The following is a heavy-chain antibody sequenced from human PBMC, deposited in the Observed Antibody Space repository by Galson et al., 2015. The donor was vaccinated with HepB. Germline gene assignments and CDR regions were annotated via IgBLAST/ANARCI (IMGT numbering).Heavy chain of an antibody. CDR1: GYTFSRFS. Sequence: SVKVSCKASGYTFSRFSIGWLRQAPGQGLEWMGWISGYDVNVRYAQKFQGRLTMTTDTSTSTAHLDLGSLRSDDSAVYYCARGGLATIGGPTFDYWGQGTLVTVSS. D-gene: IGHD5-24*01. CDR2: ISGYDVNV. CDR3: ARGGLATIGGPTFDY. V-gene: IGHV1-18*01. J-gene: IGHJ4*02.